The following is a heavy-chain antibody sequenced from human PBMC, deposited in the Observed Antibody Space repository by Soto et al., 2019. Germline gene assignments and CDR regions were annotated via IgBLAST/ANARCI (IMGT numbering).Heavy chain of an antibody. CDR2: MNPNSGNT. V-gene: IGHV1-8*02. D-gene: IGHD3-22*01. J-gene: IGHJ4*02. Sequence: GASVKVSCKASGYTFTTYDINWVRQAAGQGLVWMGWMNPNSGNTGYAQKFQDRVTMTRDTSISTAYMELSDLRSEDTAVYYCARGQYFSDSSGYDDYWGQGTQVTVS. CDR1: GYTFTTYD. CDR3: ARGQYFSDSSGYDDY.